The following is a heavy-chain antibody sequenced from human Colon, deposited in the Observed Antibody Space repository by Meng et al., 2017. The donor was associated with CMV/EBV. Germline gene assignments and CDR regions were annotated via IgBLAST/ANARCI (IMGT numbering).Heavy chain of an antibody. CDR3: ARDIGRFCTGGNCYARTYLYDLDV. J-gene: IGHJ6*02. CDR1: PLIFSGYA. Sequence: GGSLRLSGVASPLIFSGYAMHWVRQAPGKGLEWVAVISYDGSSEYYADSVKGRFTISRDNSKNTLYLEVISLRAEDTAVYYCARDIGRFCTGGNCYARTYLYDLDVWGQGTTVTVSS. V-gene: IGHV3-30-3*01. D-gene: IGHD2-15*01. CDR2: ISYDGSSE.